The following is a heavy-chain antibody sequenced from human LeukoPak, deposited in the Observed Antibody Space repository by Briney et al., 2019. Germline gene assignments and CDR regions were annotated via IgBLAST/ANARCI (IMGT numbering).Heavy chain of an antibody. Sequence: ASVKVSCRASGYTFKSYGISWVRQAPGQGLEWMGWITAYNDNTKYAENFQGRVTMITDTSTNTAYMELRSLRSDDTAMYYCARDQFDSVWGSHRPYFDSWGQGTLVTVSS. V-gene: IGHV1-18*01. CDR3: ARDQFDSVWGSHRPYFDS. J-gene: IGHJ4*02. CDR1: GYTFKSYG. CDR2: ITAYNDNT. D-gene: IGHD3-16*02.